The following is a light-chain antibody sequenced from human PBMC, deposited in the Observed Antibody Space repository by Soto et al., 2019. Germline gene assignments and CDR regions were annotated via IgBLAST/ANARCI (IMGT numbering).Light chain of an antibody. J-gene: IGLJ2*01. V-gene: IGLV2-14*01. Sequence: QSVLTQPASVSGSPGQSITISCTGTSGDVGGYNYVSWYQHYPGKAPKLIIYEVSNRPSGVSNRFSGSKSGNTASLTLSGLQAEDEADYYCSSYARNSVLFGGGTKLTVL. CDR1: SGDVGGYNY. CDR3: SSYARNSVL. CDR2: EVS.